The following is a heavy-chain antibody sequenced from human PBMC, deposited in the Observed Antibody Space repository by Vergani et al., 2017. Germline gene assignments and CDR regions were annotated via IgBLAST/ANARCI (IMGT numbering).Heavy chain of an antibody. V-gene: IGHV3-30*18. D-gene: IGHD2-15*01. J-gene: IGHJ4*02. CDR1: GFTFSSYG. Sequence: QVQLVESGGGVVQPGRSLRLSCAASGFTFSSYGMHWVRQALGKGLEWVAVISYDGSNKYYADSVKGRFTISRDNSKNTVYLQMNSLRAEDTAVYCCAKDDSYGCGGGSCYSRQTRHFDYWGQGTLVTVSS. CDR3: AKDDSYGCGGGSCYSRQTRHFDY. CDR2: ISYDGSNK.